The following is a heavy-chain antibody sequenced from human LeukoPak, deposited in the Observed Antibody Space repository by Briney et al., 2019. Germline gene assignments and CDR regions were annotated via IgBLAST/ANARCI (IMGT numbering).Heavy chain of an antibody. CDR1: GGSFSGYY. D-gene: IGHD1-1*01. J-gene: IGHJ5*02. V-gene: IGHV4-34*01. Sequence: PSETLSLTCAVSGGSFSGYYWNWIRQPPGKGLEWIGEINHSGSTTYNPSLKSRVTISVDTSKNQFSLNLSSVTAADTSVYYCARGRTWNDSWFDPWGQGTLVTVSS. CDR3: ARGRTWNDSWFDP. CDR2: INHSGST.